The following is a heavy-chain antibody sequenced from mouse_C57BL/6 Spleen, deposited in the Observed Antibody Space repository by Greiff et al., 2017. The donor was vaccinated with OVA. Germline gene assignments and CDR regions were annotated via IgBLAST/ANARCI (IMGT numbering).Heavy chain of an antibody. D-gene: IGHD1-1*01. CDR1: GYTFTSYW. V-gene: IGHV1-55*01. J-gene: IGHJ1*03. CDR2: IYPGSGST. CDR3: ARSYGSSYEGYWYFDV. Sequence: VQLQQPGAELVKPGASVKMSCKASGYTFTSYWITWAKQRPGQGLEWIGDIYPGSGSTNYNEKFKSKATLTVDTSSSTAYMQLSSLTSEDSAVYYCARSYGSSYEGYWYFDVWGTGTTVTVSS.